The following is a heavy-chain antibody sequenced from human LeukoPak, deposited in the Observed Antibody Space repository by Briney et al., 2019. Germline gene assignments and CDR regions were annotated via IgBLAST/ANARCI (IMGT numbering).Heavy chain of an antibody. V-gene: IGHV4-59*01. J-gene: IGHJ6*02. Sequence: SETLSLTCTVSGVSISSYYWSWIRQPPGKGLEWIGYIYYSGSTNYNPSLKSRVTISVDTSKNQFSLKLSSVTAADTAVYYCARAPLYGMDVWGQGTTVTVSS. CDR2: IYYSGST. CDR1: GVSISSYY. CDR3: ARAPLYGMDV.